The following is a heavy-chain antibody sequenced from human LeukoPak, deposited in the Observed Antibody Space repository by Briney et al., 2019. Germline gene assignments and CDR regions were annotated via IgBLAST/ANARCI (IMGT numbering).Heavy chain of an antibody. D-gene: IGHD2-2*01. CDR2: IIPILGIA. J-gene: IGHJ4*02. CDR3: ASTADAIVVVPAY. CDR1: GGTFSSYT. Sequence: SVKVSCKASGGTFSSYTISWVRQAPGQGLEWMGRIIPILGIANYAQKFQGRVAITADKSTSTAYMELSSLRSEDTAVYYCASTADAIVVVPAYWGQGTLVTVSS. V-gene: IGHV1-69*02.